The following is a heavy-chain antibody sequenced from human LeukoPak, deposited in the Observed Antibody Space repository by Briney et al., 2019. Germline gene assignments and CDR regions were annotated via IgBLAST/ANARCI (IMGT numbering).Heavy chain of an antibody. CDR1: GFMFNAYA. V-gene: IGHV3-74*01. D-gene: IGHD2-2*01. J-gene: IGHJ6*02. CDR2: INSDGSSI. CDR3: ARRGVPTATFYGMDV. Sequence: GGSLRLSCVGSGFMFNAYAMSWVRQAPGKGLVLVSRINSDGSSISYADSVKGRFTISRDNAKNTLYLQMNSLRAEDTAVYYCARRGVPTATFYGMDVWGQGTTVTVSS.